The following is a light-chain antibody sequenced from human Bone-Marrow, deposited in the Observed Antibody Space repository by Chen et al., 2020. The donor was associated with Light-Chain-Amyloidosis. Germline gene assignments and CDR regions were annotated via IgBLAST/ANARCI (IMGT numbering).Light chain of an antibody. V-gene: IGLV1-36*01. CDR2: YDD. Sequence: QSVLTQPPSVSEAPRQRVTISCSGSSSNIGSNPVNWYQHLPGQAPKLLIYYDDLVSSGVSDRFSGSKSGSSASLAISGLQSEDEADYYCAVGDDDFNTPVFGGGTKLTVL. J-gene: IGLJ3*02. CDR1: SSNIGSNP. CDR3: AVGDDDFNTPV.